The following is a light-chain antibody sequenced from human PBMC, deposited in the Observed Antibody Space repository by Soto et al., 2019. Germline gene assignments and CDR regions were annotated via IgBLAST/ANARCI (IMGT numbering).Light chain of an antibody. CDR1: QSVSSN. J-gene: IGKJ1*01. CDR2: GAS. Sequence: DIVMTQSPATLSVSVGDRATLSCRASQSVSSNLACYQQKPGQAPRLLIYGASNRATGIPDRFSGSGSGTDFTLTISRLEPEDFAVYYCQQYGSSPRTFGQGTKVDIK. CDR3: QQYGSSPRT. V-gene: IGKV3-20*01.